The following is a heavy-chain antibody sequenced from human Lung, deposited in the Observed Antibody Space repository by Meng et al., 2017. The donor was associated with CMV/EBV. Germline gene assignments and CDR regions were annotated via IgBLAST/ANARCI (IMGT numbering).Heavy chain of an antibody. CDR2: IYYSGST. Sequence: SXTLSLXCTVSGGSISSYYWSWIRQPPGKGLEWIGYIYYSGSTNYNPSLKSRVTISVDTSKNQFSLKLGSVTAADTAVYYCARGGYYDFWSGYSYYYYYGMDGXGQGXTVTSSS. V-gene: IGHV4-59*01. CDR3: ARGGYYDFWSGYSYYYYYGMDG. CDR1: GGSISSYY. J-gene: IGHJ6*02. D-gene: IGHD3-3*01.